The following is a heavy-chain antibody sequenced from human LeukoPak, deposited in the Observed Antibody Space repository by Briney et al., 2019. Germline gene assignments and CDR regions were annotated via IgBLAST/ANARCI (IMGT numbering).Heavy chain of an antibody. D-gene: IGHD6-6*01. CDR3: ARGSWQLAEEVY. Sequence: PSETLSLTCAVSGDSMSSIDWWSWVRQPPGKGLEWIGEIHHTGSTNYNPSLKSRVTISVDTSKNQLSLKLSSVTAADTAVYYCARGSWQLAEEVYWGQGTLVTVSS. V-gene: IGHV4-4*02. CDR1: GDSMSSIDW. CDR2: IHHTGST. J-gene: IGHJ4*02.